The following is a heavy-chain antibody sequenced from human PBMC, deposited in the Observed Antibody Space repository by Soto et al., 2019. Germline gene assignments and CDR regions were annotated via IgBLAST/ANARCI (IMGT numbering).Heavy chain of an antibody. CDR1: GYSFSNYW. J-gene: IGHJ4*02. CDR3: ARYYYYDSSYYYPPSTQLPLDY. V-gene: IGHV5-51*01. CDR2: IYPGDSDI. D-gene: IGHD3-22*01. Sequence: PGESLKISCKGSGYSFSNYWIGLVRQMPGKGLELMGVIYPGDSDIRYSPSFQGQVTISSDKSISTAYLQWSSLKASDSAMYFCARYYYYDSSYYYPPSTQLPLDYWGQETLVTVSS.